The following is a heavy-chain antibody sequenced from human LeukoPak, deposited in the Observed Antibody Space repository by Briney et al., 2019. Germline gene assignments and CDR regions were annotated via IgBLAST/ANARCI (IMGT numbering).Heavy chain of an antibody. J-gene: IGHJ4*02. V-gene: IGHV3-48*02. CDR2: ISRTNSI. CDR1: GFIFNSYA. Sequence: GGSLRLSCAASGFIFNSYAMNWIRQAPGKGLEWVSYISRTNSIYYSDSVRGRFTISRDNAKNPLYLQMNSLRDEDTAVYYCARDHDWGFDYWGQGILVAVSS. D-gene: IGHD2-21*01. CDR3: ARDHDWGFDY.